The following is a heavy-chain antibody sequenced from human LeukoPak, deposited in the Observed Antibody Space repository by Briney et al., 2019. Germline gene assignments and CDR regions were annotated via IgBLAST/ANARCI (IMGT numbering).Heavy chain of an antibody. CDR2: INTNSGGT. D-gene: IGHD3-16*02. V-gene: IGHV1-2*02. J-gene: IGHJ6*02. Sequence: ASVKVSCKASGYTFTGYYMHWVRQAPGQGLEWMGWINTNSGGTNYAQKFQGRVTMTRDTSISTAYMELSRLRSDDTAVYYCAGTFIPDYCYGMDFWGQGTTVTVSS. CDR3: AGTFIPDYCYGMDF. CDR1: GYTFTGYY.